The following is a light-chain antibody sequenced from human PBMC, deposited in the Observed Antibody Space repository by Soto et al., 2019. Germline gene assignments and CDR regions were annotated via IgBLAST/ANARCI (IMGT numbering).Light chain of an antibody. Sequence: DVQMTQSPSSLSASVGDRVTITCRASQGISSFLAWYQQIPGKVPKLLIYSASTLQSGVPSRFSGSGSETDFTLTISSLQPEDVAIYYCQKYNSGPLTFGGGTKVDIK. CDR2: SAS. V-gene: IGKV1-27*01. CDR1: QGISSF. CDR3: QKYNSGPLT. J-gene: IGKJ4*01.